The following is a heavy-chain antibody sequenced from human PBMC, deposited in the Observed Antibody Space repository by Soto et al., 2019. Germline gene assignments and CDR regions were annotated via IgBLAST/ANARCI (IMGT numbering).Heavy chain of an antibody. CDR2: IYFSGST. D-gene: IGHD5-18*01. J-gene: IGHJ6*02. V-gene: IGHV4-30-4*01. Sequence: SETLSLTCIVSGGAITRGDHFWSWVRQSPGKGLEWLGYIYFSGSTYYNPALKGRVMMAIDTSNHQFSLNLSSVTAADTAVFYCGRGQTAIDVWGQGTTVTVSS. CDR3: GRGQTAIDV. CDR1: GGAITRGDHF.